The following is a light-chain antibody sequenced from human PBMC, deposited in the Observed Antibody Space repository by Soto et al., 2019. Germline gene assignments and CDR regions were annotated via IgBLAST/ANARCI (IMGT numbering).Light chain of an antibody. CDR1: QGIRND. Sequence: AIQTTQSPSSLSASVGDRVTITCRASQGIRNDLGWYQQKPGKAPKLLIYAASSLQSGVPSRFSGRGSGTDFTLTISSLQPEDFATYYCLQDYNYPRTFGQGTKVDIK. V-gene: IGKV1-6*01. J-gene: IGKJ1*01. CDR2: AAS. CDR3: LQDYNYPRT.